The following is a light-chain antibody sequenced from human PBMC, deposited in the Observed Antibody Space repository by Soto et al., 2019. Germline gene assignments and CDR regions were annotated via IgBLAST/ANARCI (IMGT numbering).Light chain of an antibody. J-gene: IGKJ1*01. CDR3: QQYGGSPWT. CDR1: ESVSNNY. Sequence: EIVLTQSPGTLSLSPGERATLSCRASESVSNNYLAWYQQRPGQAPRLLIYGASIRATDIPGRFGGHGAGTDFILSINRLEPEDSAVYYGQQYGGSPWTFGQGTKVEI. CDR2: GAS. V-gene: IGKV3-20*01.